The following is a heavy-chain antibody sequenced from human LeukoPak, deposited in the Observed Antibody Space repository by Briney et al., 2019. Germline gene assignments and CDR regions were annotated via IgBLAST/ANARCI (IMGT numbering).Heavy chain of an antibody. CDR2: IYYSGST. V-gene: IGHV4-39*07. CDR3: ARSPVDTAMGNWFDP. CDR1: GGSISSSSYY. Sequence: PSETLSLTCTVSGGSISSSSYYWGWIRQPPGKGLEWIGSIYYSGSTYYNPSLKSRVTISVDTSKNQFSLKLSSVTTADTAVYYCARSPVDTAMGNWFDPWGQGTLVTVSS. J-gene: IGHJ5*02. D-gene: IGHD5-18*01.